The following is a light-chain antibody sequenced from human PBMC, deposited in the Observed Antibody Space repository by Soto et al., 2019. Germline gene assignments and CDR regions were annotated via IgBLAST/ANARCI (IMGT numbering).Light chain of an antibody. Sequence: RVTTQSPATLSVSPGERATLSCRASQNVAGDLAWYQQKPGQAPRLLIYRTSTRATGIPARFSGSGSGTAITLTSSDPQSEAFAVYYHQEYNGRSSFGQGTKVEIK. CDR3: QEYNGRSS. V-gene: IGKV3-15*01. CDR2: RTS. J-gene: IGKJ1*01. CDR1: QNVAGD.